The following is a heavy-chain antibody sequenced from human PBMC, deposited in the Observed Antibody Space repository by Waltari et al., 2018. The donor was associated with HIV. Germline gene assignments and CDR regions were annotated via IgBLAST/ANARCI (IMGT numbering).Heavy chain of an antibody. CDR3: ARERSYRRFSGGLHI. D-gene: IGHD2-15*01. V-gene: IGHV1-69*01. CDR1: RDTFSSYA. J-gene: IGHJ3*02. Sequence: QVQLIQSGAEVKKPGSSVKVSCKASRDTFSSYAINWVRQAPGQGLEWMGAILPVFVTPNLAQKFQGRLTIIADQSTSTVYMDLSSLTSDDTAVYYCARERSYRRFSGGLHIWGQGTMVTVSS. CDR2: ILPVFVTP.